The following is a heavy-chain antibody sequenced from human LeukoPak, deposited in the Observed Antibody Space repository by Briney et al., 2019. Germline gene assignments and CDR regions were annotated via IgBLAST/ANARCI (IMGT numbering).Heavy chain of an antibody. Sequence: PGGSLSLSCAASGFTFSNAWMSWVRQAPGKGLEWVGRIKSKTDGGTTDYAAPVKGRFTISRDDSKNTLYLQMNSLKTEDTAVYYCTTVGSAFGELSDGMDVWGKGTTVTVSS. CDR1: GFTFSNAW. J-gene: IGHJ6*04. V-gene: IGHV3-15*01. CDR2: IKSKTDGGTT. CDR3: TTVGSAFGELSDGMDV. D-gene: IGHD3-10*01.